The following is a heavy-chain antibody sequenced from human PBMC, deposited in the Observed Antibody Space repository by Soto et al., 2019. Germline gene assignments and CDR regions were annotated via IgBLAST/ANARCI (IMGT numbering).Heavy chain of an antibody. D-gene: IGHD4-17*01. CDR2: INPNSGGT. CDR3: ARAGTVTTVDAFDI. V-gene: IGHV1-2*04. J-gene: IGHJ3*02. Sequence: ASVKVSCKASGYTFTGYYMHWVRQAPGQGLEWMGWINPNSGGTNYAQKFQGWVTMTRDTSISTAYMELSRLRSDDTAVYYCARAGTVTTVDAFDICGQGTMVTVSS. CDR1: GYTFTGYY.